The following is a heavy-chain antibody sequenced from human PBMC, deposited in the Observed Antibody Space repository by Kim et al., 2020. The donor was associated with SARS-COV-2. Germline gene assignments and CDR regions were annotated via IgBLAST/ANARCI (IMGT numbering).Heavy chain of an antibody. V-gene: IGHV3-30*04. CDR3: ARERRYYGSGSYEDYYYGMDV. Sequence: GGSLRLSCAASGFTFSSYAMHWVRQAPGKGLEWVAVISYDGSNKYYADSVKGRFTISRDNSKNTLYLQMNSLRAEDTAVYYCARERRYYGSGSYEDYYYGMDVWGQGTTVTVSS. J-gene: IGHJ6*02. CDR2: ISYDGSNK. D-gene: IGHD3-10*01. CDR1: GFTFSSYA.